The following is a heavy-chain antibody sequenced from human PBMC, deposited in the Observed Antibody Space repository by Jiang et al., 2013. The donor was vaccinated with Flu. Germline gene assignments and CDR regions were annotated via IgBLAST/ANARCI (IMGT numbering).Heavy chain of an antibody. CDR2: IIPIFSRA. D-gene: IGHD4/OR15-4a*01. Sequence: VQLVESGAEVKKPGSSVKVSCKASAGTFSNYAISWLRQAPGLGLEWVGGIIPIFSRADYAQKFQDRVTINADESTSTVFMELSSLRREDTAMYYCARGNIVILSANPSPDAFDIWGQGTMVTVSS. CDR1: AGTFSNYA. V-gene: IGHV1-69*01. J-gene: IGHJ3*02. CDR3: ARGNIVILSANPSPDAFDI.